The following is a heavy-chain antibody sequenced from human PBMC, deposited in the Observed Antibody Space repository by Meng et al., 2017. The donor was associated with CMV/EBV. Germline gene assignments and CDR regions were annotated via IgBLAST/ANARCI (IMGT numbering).Heavy chain of an antibody. V-gene: IGHV3-74*01. CDR3: ARGVAEYLGWEMGH. CDR1: GFTVRTHW. CDR2: IDNDDGRST. Sequence: VGSVGGLLRLWGYRGSSWVVSGFTVRTHWMHWVRQVPGKGLEWLSRIDNDDGRSTSYADSVKGRFTISRDNAKNTLYLEMNSLRVEDTAVYYCARGVAEYLGWEMGHWGQGTLVTVSS. J-gene: IGHJ4*02. D-gene: IGHD2/OR15-2a*01.